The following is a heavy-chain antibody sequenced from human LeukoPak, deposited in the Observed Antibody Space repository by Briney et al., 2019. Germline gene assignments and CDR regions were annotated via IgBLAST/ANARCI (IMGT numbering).Heavy chain of an antibody. V-gene: IGHV4-39*07. D-gene: IGHD3-3*01. Sequence: SETLSLTCTVSGGSISGSSYYWGWIRQPPGKGLEWIGSIYYSGSTYYNPSLKSRVTISVDTSKNQFSLKLSSVTAADTAVYYCARDARITIFGVVIKKSYGMDVWGQGTTVTVSS. CDR2: IYYSGST. J-gene: IGHJ6*02. CDR3: ARDARITIFGVVIKKSYGMDV. CDR1: GGSISGSSYY.